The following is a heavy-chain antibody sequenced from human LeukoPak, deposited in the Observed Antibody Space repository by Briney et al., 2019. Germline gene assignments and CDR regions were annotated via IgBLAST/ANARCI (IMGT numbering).Heavy chain of an antibody. CDR3: AREPYYYDSSGYESVY. J-gene: IGHJ4*02. CDR1: GFTFSSYS. D-gene: IGHD3-22*01. Sequence: GGSLRLSCAASGFTFSSYSMNWARQAPGKGLEWVSYIRSSSNIIYYADSVKGRFTISRDNTKNSLYLQMNSLRAEDTAVYYCAREPYYYDSSGYESVYWGQGTLVTVSS. V-gene: IGHV3-48*04. CDR2: IRSSSNII.